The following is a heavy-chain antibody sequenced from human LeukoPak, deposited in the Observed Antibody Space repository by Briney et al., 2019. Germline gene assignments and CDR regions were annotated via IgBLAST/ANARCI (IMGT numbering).Heavy chain of an antibody. J-gene: IGHJ4*02. Sequence: GGSLRLSCAASGFTYSSYSLNWVRQVPGKGLEWDSYISSSSSYRYYADSVKGRFTISRDNAKNSLYLQMDSLRAEDTAVHYCARDNDYGVDYWGQGTLVTVSS. D-gene: IGHD4-17*01. V-gene: IGHV3-21*01. CDR3: ARDNDYGVDY. CDR1: GFTYSSYS. CDR2: ISSSSSYR.